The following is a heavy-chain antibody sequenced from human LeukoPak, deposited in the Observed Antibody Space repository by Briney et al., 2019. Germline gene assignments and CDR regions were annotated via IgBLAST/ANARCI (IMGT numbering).Heavy chain of an antibody. CDR2: IRYDGSNK. D-gene: IGHD3-10*01. J-gene: IGHJ4*02. CDR3: AKDQFTMVRGLTAFDY. V-gene: IGHV3-30*02. CDR1: GFTFSKYG. Sequence: PGGSLRLSCAASGFTFSKYGMHWVRQAPGKGLEWVTFIRYDGSNKYYADSLKGRFTISRDNSKNTLYLQMNTLRAEDSAIYYCAKDQFTMVRGLTAFDYWGQGTLVTVSS.